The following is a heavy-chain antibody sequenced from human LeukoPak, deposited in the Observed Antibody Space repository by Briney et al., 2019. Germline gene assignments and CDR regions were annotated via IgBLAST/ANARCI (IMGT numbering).Heavy chain of an antibody. Sequence: PSETLSLTCAVYGGSFSGYYWSWIRQPPGKGLEWIGEINHSGGTNYNPSLKSRVTISVDTSKNQFSLKLSSVTAADTAVYYCARARKYYDFWSGYGSAFDIWGQGTMVTVSS. CDR3: ARARKYYDFWSGYGSAFDI. V-gene: IGHV4-34*01. D-gene: IGHD3-3*01. J-gene: IGHJ3*02. CDR2: INHSGGT. CDR1: GGSFSGYY.